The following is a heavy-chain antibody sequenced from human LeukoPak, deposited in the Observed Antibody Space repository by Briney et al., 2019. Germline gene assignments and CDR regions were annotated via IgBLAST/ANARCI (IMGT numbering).Heavy chain of an antibody. D-gene: IGHD5-24*01. J-gene: IGHJ4*02. V-gene: IGHV1-18*01. CDR2: MNPNSGNT. CDR3: ARSERWLQELDY. CDR1: GYTFTSYD. Sequence: GASVKVSCKASGYTFTSYDINWVRQATGQGLEWMGWMNPNSGNTNYAQKLQGRVTMTTDTSTSTAYMELRSLRSDDTAVYYCARSERWLQELDYWGQGTLVTVSS.